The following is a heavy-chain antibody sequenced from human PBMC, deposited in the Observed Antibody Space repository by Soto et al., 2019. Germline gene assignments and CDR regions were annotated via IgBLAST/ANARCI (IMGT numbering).Heavy chain of an antibody. CDR2: ISAYNGNT. J-gene: IGHJ4*02. Sequence: QVQLVQSGAEVKKPGASVKVSCKASGYTFTSYGISWVRQAPGQGLEWMGWISAYNGNTNYAQKLQGRVHMTTDPSTSTAHIELRSLRSDRTAVYYCARVVGDSSSWFLNNFDYWGQGTLVTVSS. D-gene: IGHD6-13*01. CDR3: ARVVGDSSSWFLNNFDY. V-gene: IGHV1-18*04. CDR1: GYTFTSYG.